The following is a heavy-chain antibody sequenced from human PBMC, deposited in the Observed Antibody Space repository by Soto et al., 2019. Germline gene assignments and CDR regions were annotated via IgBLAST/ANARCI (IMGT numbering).Heavy chain of an antibody. Sequence: VQLVESGGGVVQPGRSLRLSCAASGFVYSTYAMHWVRLSPGKGLEWVALIWNDGTKEYYVDSVKGRFTISRDNSQNTLHLQMDSLRAEVTAVYFSVRGIPFQYSSNWLYWYFDLWGRGTQVTVSS. V-gene: IGHV3-33*01. CDR1: GFVYSTYA. D-gene: IGHD6-13*01. CDR2: IWNDGTKE. CDR3: VRGIPFQYSSNWLYWYFDL. J-gene: IGHJ2*01.